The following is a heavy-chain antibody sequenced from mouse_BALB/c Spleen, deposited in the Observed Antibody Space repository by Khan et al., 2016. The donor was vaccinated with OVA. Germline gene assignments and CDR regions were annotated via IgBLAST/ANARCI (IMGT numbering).Heavy chain of an antibody. CDR1: GYTFTNYG. V-gene: IGHV9-3-1*01. D-gene: IGHD2-2*01. CDR2: INTYTGEP. Sequence: QIQLVQSGPELKKPGETVKISCKASGYTFTNYGMNWVKQAPGKGLKWMGWINTYTGEPTYADDFKGRFAFSLDTSASPPYLQINNLKNEDTATYFGARPPYFYEVMVFWGQGTSITVSS. CDR3: ARPPYFYEVMVF. J-gene: IGHJ4*01.